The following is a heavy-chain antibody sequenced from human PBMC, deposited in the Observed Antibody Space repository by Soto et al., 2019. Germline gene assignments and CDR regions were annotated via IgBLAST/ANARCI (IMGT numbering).Heavy chain of an antibody. CDR2: MYPGDSYT. D-gene: IGHD3-22*01. CDR1: GYDFNTNW. Sequence: GESLKIPCRGSGYDFNTNWFGWVRQLPGRGLEWVGIMYPGDSYTRLLPSLQGHVTPSADVTVSTAFLQWRSLKTSDSGMDFCARLQRDCNKTSCYYADHWGQGTSVTVSS. CDR3: ARLQRDCNKTSCYYADH. V-gene: IGHV5-51*01. J-gene: IGHJ4*02.